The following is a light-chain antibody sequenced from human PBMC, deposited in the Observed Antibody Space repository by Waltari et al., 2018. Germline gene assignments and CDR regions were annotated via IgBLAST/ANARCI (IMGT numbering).Light chain of an antibody. V-gene: IGLV2-11*01. CDR1: SSDVGGYKY. CDR2: DVR. J-gene: IGLJ3*02. CDR3: CSYAGSRWV. Sequence: QSALTQPRSVSGSPGPSVTISCTGTSSDVGGYKYVSCYQQHPGKAPKLMIFDVRKRPSGFPDRFSGSKSGSTASLTISGLQAEDEADYYCCSYAGSRWVFGGGTKLTVL.